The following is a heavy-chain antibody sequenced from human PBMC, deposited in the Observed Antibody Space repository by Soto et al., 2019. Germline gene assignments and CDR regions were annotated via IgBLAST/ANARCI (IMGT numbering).Heavy chain of an antibody. Sequence: EVQLVESGGGLVQPGGSLRLSCAASGFTFSSYDMHWVRQATGKGLELVSAIGTAGDTYYPGSVKGRFTISRENAKNSLYLQMNSLRAEDTAVYYCARGTADAFDIWGQGTMVTVSS. CDR1: GFTFSSYD. CDR2: IGTAGDT. CDR3: ARGTADAFDI. V-gene: IGHV3-13*01. J-gene: IGHJ3*02. D-gene: IGHD2-21*02.